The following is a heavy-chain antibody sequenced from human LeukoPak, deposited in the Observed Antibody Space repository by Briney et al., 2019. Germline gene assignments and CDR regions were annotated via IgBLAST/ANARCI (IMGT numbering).Heavy chain of an antibody. V-gene: IGHV1-2*02. D-gene: IGHD6-19*01. J-gene: IGHJ4*02. CDR3: ASIYSSGWFDYFDY. Sequence: ASVTVSFKASGYTFTVYYMHWVRQAPGQGLGWMGWINPNSGGTNYAQKFQGRVTMTRDTSISTAYMELSRLRSDDTAVYYCASIYSSGWFDYFDYWGQGTLVTVSS. CDR2: INPNSGGT. CDR1: GYTFTVYY.